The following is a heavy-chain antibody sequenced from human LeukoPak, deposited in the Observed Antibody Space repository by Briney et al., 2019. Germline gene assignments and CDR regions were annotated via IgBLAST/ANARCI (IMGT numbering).Heavy chain of an antibody. J-gene: IGHJ4*02. V-gene: IGHV4-34*01. D-gene: IGHD3-16*01. CDR2: INHSGST. CDR1: GVSFSGYY. CDR3: ARETSDLGYVGEFDY. Sequence: SETLSLTCAVYGVSFSGYYWSWIRQPPGKGLEWIGEINHSGSTNYNPSLKSRVTISVDTSKNQFSLKLSSVTAADTAVYYCARETSDLGYVGEFDYWGQGTPVTVSS.